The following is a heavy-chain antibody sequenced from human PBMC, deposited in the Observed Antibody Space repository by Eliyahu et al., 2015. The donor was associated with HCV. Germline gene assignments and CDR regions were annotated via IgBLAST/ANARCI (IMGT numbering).Heavy chain of an antibody. D-gene: IGHD1-26*01. CDR2: INNDGTNT. Sequence: EVQLVESGGGLVQSGGSLRLSCAASGFTFXXYWMHWVXQAPGKGLVWVSRINNDGTNTIYADSVKGRFTVSRDNAKNTLYIQMNSLRAEDTAVYYCARNLRTLSGTNAFGVWGQGTMVTVSS. J-gene: IGHJ3*01. CDR1: GFTFXXYW. CDR3: ARNLRTLSGTNAFGV. V-gene: IGHV3-74*01.